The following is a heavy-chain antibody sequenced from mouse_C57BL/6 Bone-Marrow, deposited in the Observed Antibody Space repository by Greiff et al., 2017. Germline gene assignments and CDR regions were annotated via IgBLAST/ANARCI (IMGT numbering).Heavy chain of an antibody. J-gene: IGHJ2*01. CDR2: ISDGGSYT. Sequence: EVKLVESGGGLVKPGGSLKLSCAASGFTFSSYAMSWVRQTPEKRLEWVATISDGGSYTYYTDNVKGRFTISRDNAKNNLYLQISHLKSEDTAMYYYARDYHYNGSCYVGYWVQGTTLTVSS. CDR1: GFTFSSYA. D-gene: IGHD1-1*01. V-gene: IGHV5-4*01. CDR3: ARDYHYNGSCYVGY.